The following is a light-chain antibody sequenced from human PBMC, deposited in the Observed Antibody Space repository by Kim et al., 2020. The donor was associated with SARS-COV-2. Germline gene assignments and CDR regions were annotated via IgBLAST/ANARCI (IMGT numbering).Light chain of an antibody. J-gene: IGLJ1*01. V-gene: IGLV3-19*01. CDR2: GKN. CDR1: SLRSYY. Sequence: SSELTQDPAVSVALGQTVRITCQGDSLRSYYASWYQQKPGQAPVLVIYGKNNRPSGIPDGFSGSSSGNTASLTITGAQAEDEAEYYCNSRDSSGNQHYVF. CDR3: NSRDSSGNQHYV.